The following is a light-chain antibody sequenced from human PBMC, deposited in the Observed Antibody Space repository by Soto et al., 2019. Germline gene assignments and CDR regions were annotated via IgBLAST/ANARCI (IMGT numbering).Light chain of an antibody. J-gene: IGLJ1*01. Sequence: QSVLTQPASVSGSPGQSITISCTGTSSDVGGYNYVSWYQQHPGKAPKLMIYDVSNRPSGVSNRFSGSKSGNTASLTISGLQAEDEADYYCGTCDSCLIATYVFGTGSMVTV. CDR1: SSDVGGYNY. CDR3: GTCDSCLIATYV. CDR2: DVS. V-gene: IGLV2-14*01.